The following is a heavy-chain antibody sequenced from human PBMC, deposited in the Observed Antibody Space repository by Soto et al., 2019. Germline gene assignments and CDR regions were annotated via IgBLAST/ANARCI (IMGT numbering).Heavy chain of an antibody. J-gene: IGHJ6*03. CDR1: GFTFDDYA. Sequence: GGSLRLSCAAFGFTFDDYAMSWVRQAPGKGLEWVSGVNWNGGSTGYANSVKGRFTISRDNAKNSLFLEMNSLRAEDTALYYCARDQEEGSGWSGNYYYYMDVWGKGTTVTVSS. V-gene: IGHV3-20*04. D-gene: IGHD6-19*01. CDR3: ARDQEEGSGWSGNYYYYMDV. CDR2: VNWNGGST.